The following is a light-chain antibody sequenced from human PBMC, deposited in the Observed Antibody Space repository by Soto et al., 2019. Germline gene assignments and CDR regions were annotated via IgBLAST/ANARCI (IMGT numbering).Light chain of an antibody. CDR1: SGSITSNY. CDR3: QSYGSSNQV. CDR2: EDN. Sequence: NFMLTQPHSVSESPGQTVTISCTGSSGSITSNYVQWYQQRPGSAPTTVIYEDNQRPSGVPDRFSGSIDSSSNSASLTISGLKTEDEADYFCQSYGSSNQVFGGGTKLTVL. V-gene: IGLV6-57*02. J-gene: IGLJ3*02.